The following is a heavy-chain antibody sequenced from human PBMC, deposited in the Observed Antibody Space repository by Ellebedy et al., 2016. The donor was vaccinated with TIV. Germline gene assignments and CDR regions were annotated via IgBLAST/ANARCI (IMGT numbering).Heavy chain of an antibody. J-gene: IGHJ3*02. CDR2: IIPIFGAT. Sequence: AASVKVSCKASGGTFGSYAVTWVRQAPGQGLEWMGGIIPIFGATTYAQRFRDRVTITADESTSTAYMELISLKSEDTAVYYCARAAIPNYYGSGTSYNRGFAALDIWGQGTMVTVSS. D-gene: IGHD3-10*01. CDR3: ARAAIPNYYGSGTSYNRGFAALDI. V-gene: IGHV1-69*13. CDR1: GGTFGSYA.